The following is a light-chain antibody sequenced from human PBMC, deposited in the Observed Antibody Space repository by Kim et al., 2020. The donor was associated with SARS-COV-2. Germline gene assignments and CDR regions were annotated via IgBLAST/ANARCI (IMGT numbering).Light chain of an antibody. CDR3: QQYGSSPFT. CDR2: VAS. Sequence: LSPGERATLSCRASQNVNSRYLAWYQQRPGQAPRLLIYVASSRATGIPDRFSGSGSGTDFTLTISRLEPEDFAVYYCQQYGSSPFTFGQGTKLEI. CDR1: QNVNSRY. V-gene: IGKV3-20*01. J-gene: IGKJ2*01.